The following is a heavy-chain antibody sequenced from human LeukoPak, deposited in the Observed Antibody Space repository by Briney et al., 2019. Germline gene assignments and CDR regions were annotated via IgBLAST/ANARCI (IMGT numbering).Heavy chain of an antibody. CDR2: INHSGST. Sequence: PSETLSLTCAVYGGSFSGYYWSWIRQPPGKGLEWIGEINHSGSTNYNPSLKSRVTISVDTSKNQFSLKLSSVTAADTAVYYCARGYSSSWYRTNAFDIWGQGTMVTVSS. CDR1: GGSFSGYY. J-gene: IGHJ3*02. D-gene: IGHD6-13*01. CDR3: ARGYSSSWYRTNAFDI. V-gene: IGHV4-34*01.